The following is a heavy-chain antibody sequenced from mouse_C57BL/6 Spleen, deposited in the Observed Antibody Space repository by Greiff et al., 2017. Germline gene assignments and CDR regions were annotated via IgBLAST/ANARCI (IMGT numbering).Heavy chain of an antibody. J-gene: IGHJ4*01. V-gene: IGHV1-59*01. CDR1: GYTFTSYW. D-gene: IGHD1-1*01. CDR3: ASLGYYGSSSYAMDY. Sequence: QVQLQQPGAELVRPGTSVKLSCKASGYTFTSYWMHWVKQRPGQGLEWIGVIDPSDSYTNYNQKFKGKATLTVDTSSSTAYMQLSSLTSEDSAVXYCASLGYYGSSSYAMDYWGQGTSVTVSS. CDR2: IDPSDSYT.